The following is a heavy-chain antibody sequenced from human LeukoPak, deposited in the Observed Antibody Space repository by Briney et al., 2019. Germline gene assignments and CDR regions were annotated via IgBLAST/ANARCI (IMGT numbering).Heavy chain of an antibody. V-gene: IGHV1-46*01. CDR3: AREDGGGHCFDF. CDR1: GYTFTSYY. D-gene: IGHD2-15*01. Sequence: VASVEVSCKASGYTFTSYYMHWVRQAPGQGLEWMGIINPSGGSTSYAQKFQGRVTMTRDTSTSTVYMELSSLRSEDTAVYYCAREDGGGHCFDFWGQGTLVTVSS. J-gene: IGHJ4*02. CDR2: INPSGGST.